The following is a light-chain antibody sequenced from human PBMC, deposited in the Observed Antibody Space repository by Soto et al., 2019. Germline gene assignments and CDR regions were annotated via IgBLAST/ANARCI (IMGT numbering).Light chain of an antibody. V-gene: IGKV3-11*01. CDR3: QQRSNWPVT. Sequence: EIVLTQSPATLSLSPGERATLSCRASQSVSSYLAWYQQKPGQAPRLLIYDASNRATGIPARFSGSGSGTDFTLTISSLEPEDFAVYYCQQRSNWPVTFGQGTNQEIK. J-gene: IGKJ2*01. CDR1: QSVSSY. CDR2: DAS.